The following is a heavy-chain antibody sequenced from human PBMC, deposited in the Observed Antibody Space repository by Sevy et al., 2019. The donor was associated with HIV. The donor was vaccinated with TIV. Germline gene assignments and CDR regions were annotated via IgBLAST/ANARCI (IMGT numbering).Heavy chain of an antibody. J-gene: IGHJ4*02. V-gene: IGHV3-30*18. CDR1: GFTFSTYG. Sequence: GGSLRLSCAASGFTFSTYGMHWVRQAPGKGLEWVAVISHDGSNKKYTDSVKGRFTISRDDSKNTLYLQMNSLRPEDGGVNYCGKDLPPRGGGGVWGQGTLVTVSS. D-gene: IGHD1-26*01. CDR3: GKDLPPRGGGGV. CDR2: ISHDGSNK.